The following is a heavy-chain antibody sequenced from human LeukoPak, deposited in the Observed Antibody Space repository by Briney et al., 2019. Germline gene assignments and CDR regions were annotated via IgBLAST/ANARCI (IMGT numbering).Heavy chain of an antibody. J-gene: IGHJ3*02. D-gene: IGHD2-15*01. Sequence: SETLSLTCTVSGGSISSYYWSWIRQPAGKGLEWIGRIYTSGSTNYNPSLKSRVTISVDRSKNQFSLKLSSVTAADTAVYYCARYCSGGSCYKQGAFDIWGQGTMVTVSS. CDR2: IYTSGST. CDR1: GGSISSYY. CDR3: ARYCSGGSCYKQGAFDI. V-gene: IGHV4-4*07.